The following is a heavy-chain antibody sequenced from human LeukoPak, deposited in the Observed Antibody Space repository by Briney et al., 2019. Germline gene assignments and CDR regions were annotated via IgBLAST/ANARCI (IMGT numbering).Heavy chain of an antibody. V-gene: IGHV3-48*03. CDR1: GFIFSSYE. CDR3: VSPPYYFDSGNYYGGY. Sequence: PGGSLRLSCVASGFIFSSYEINWVRQAPGKGLEWVSYISSSGYTKNYADSVKGRFTVSRDNAKNSLYLQMNSLRAEDTAIYYCVSPPYYFDSGNYYGGYWGQGTLVTVSS. CDR2: ISSSGYTK. J-gene: IGHJ4*02. D-gene: IGHD3-22*01.